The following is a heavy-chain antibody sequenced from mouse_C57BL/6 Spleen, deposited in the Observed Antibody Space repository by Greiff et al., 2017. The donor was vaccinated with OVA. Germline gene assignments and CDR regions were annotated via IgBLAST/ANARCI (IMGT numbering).Heavy chain of an antibody. CDR3: AGGTTAGYYFDY. J-gene: IGHJ2*01. CDR2: INPSSGYT. V-gene: IGHV1-4*01. CDR1: GYTFTSYT. D-gene: IGHD1-2*01. Sequence: QVQLQQSGAELVRPGASVKMSCKASGYTFTSYTMHWVKQRPGQGLEWIGYINPSSGYTKYNQKFKDKATLTADKSSSTAYMQLSSLTSEDSAVYYCAGGTTAGYYFDYWGQGTTLTVSS.